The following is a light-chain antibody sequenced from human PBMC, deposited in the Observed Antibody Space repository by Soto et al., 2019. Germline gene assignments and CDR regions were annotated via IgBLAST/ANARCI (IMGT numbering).Light chain of an antibody. Sequence: QSALTQPASVSGSPGQSITISCTGTSSDVGGYDYVSWYQQHPGKAPELMIYDVSNRPSGVSDRFSGSKSGNTASLTISGLQAEDEADYYCSSYTTSLSLVVVCGGGTKLTVL. V-gene: IGLV2-14*01. J-gene: IGLJ2*01. CDR2: DVS. CDR3: SSYTTSLSLVVV. CDR1: SSDVGGYDY.